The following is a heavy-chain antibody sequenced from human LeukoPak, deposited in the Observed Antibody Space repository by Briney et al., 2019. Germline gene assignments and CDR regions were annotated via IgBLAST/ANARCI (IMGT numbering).Heavy chain of an antibody. J-gene: IGHJ4*02. CDR1: GFTFDDYA. D-gene: IGHD4-17*01. V-gene: IGHV3-9*03. CDR2: ISWNSGSI. Sequence: GGPLRLSCAASGFTFDDYAMHWVRQAPGKGLEWVSGISWNSGSIGYADSVKGRFTISRDNAKNSLYLQMNSLRAEDMALYYCAKDKRPVTTYYFDYWGQGTLVTVSS. CDR3: AKDKRPVTTYYFDY.